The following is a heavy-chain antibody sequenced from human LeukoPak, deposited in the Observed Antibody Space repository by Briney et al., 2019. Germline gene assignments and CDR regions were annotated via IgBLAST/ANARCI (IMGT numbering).Heavy chain of an antibody. Sequence: ASVKVSCKASGGTFSSYAISWVRQATGQGLEWMGWMNPNSGNTGYAQKFQGRVTMTRNTSISTAYMELSSLRSEDTAVYYCARGPRDIVVVPAAYGGGDYWGQGTLVTVSS. D-gene: IGHD2-2*01. V-gene: IGHV1-8*02. CDR2: MNPNSGNT. J-gene: IGHJ4*02. CDR3: ARGPRDIVVVPAAYGGGDY. CDR1: GGTFSSYA.